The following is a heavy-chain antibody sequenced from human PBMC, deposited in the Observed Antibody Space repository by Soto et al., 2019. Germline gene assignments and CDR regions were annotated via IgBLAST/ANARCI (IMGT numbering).Heavy chain of an antibody. D-gene: IGHD5-18*01. J-gene: IGHJ6*02. CDR2: ISAYNGNT. Sequence: GASVKVSCKASGYTFTSYGISWVRQAPGQGLEWMGWISAYNGNTNYAQKLQGRVTMTTDTSTSTAYMELRSRRSDDTAVYYCARDRYSYGYDYYYYGMDVWGQGTTVTVSS. V-gene: IGHV1-18*04. CDR1: GYTFTSYG. CDR3: ARDRYSYGYDYYYYGMDV.